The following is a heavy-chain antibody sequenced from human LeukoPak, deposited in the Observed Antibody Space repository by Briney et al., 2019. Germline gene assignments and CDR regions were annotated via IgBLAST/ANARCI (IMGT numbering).Heavy chain of an antibody. CDR2: TYYRAKWYN. J-gene: IGHJ6*02. D-gene: IGHD4-17*01. CDR1: GDSLSSNSAA. Sequence: SQTLSLTCAISGDSLSSNSAAWNWSRQSPSRGLEWLVRTYYRAKWYNDYAVSVKSRITINPDTSKKQFSLQLNSVAPEDTAVYYCARLATVTTSHHYYYGMDVWGQGTTVTVSS. V-gene: IGHV6-1*01. CDR3: ARLATVTTSHHYYYGMDV.